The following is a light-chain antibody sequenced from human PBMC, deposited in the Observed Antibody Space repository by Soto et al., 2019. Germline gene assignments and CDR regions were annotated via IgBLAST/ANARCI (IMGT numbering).Light chain of an antibody. Sequence: EILMRPSPSTLSVSPGDRVTLTCRARQSVSVDLALYQQRPGQPPKLLIYWASTRESGVPDRFSGSGSGTDFTLTISSLQTEDAALYYCQPYYNFPRTCGQGTRWIS. CDR2: WAS. CDR3: QPYYNFPRT. V-gene: IGKV4-1*01. J-gene: IGKJ1*01. CDR1: QSVSVD.